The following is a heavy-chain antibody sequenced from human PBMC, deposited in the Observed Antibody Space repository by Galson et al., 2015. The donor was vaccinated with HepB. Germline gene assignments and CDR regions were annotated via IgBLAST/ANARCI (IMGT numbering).Heavy chain of an antibody. J-gene: IGHJ4*02. Sequence: SVKVSCKASGGTFSSYAISWVRQAPGQGLEWMGRIIPILGIANYAQKFQGRVTITADKSTSTAYMELSSLRSEDTAVYYCARGRYDSSGYGPLDYWGQGTLVTVSS. V-gene: IGHV1-69*04. CDR1: GGTFSSYA. CDR3: ARGRYDSSGYGPLDY. CDR2: IIPILGIA. D-gene: IGHD3-22*01.